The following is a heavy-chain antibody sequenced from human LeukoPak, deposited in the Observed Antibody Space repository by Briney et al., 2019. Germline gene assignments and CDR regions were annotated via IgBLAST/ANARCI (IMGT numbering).Heavy chain of an antibody. J-gene: IGHJ4*02. D-gene: IGHD6-13*01. CDR1: GFTFSGYA. V-gene: IGHV3-64D*09. Sequence: PGGSLRLSCSASGFTFSGYAMHWVRQAPGKGLEYVSGISTNGGRTYYADSVKGRFIISRDNSKDTLYLQMGSLRAEDTAVYYCGRSSPYRLCDYWGQGTLVTVSS. CDR2: ISTNGGRT. CDR3: GRSSPYRLCDY.